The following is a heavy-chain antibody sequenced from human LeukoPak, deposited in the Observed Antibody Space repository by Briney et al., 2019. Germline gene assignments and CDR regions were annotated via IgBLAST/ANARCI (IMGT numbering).Heavy chain of an antibody. V-gene: IGHV1-18*01. CDR3: AREVGEFDWFDP. J-gene: IGHJ5*02. CDR1: SYTFNSYG. D-gene: IGHD3-10*01. Sequence: ASVKVSCKASSYTFNSYGISWVRQAPGQGLEWLGWISAYNGNTNYAQKLQGRVTMTTHTPTSTAYIQLRSLRSDDTAVYYCAREVGEFDWFDPWGQGTLVTVSS. CDR2: ISAYNGNT.